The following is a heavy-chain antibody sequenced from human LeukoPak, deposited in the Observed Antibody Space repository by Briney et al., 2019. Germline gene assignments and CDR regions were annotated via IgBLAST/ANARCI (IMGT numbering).Heavy chain of an antibody. CDR1: GYTFIAFY. D-gene: IGHD2-15*01. CDR2: INPNSGDT. Sequence: ASVKVSCKASGYTFIAFYIYWVRQAPGQGLEWMGWINPNSGDTDYAQKFQGRVTMTRDTSISTVYTDLSRLRSDDTAVYYCARDHGTPTLDYWGQGTLVTVSS. J-gene: IGHJ4*02. CDR3: ARDHGTPTLDY. V-gene: IGHV1-2*02.